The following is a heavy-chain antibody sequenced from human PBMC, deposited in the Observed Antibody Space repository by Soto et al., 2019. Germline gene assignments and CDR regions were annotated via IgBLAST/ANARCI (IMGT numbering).Heavy chain of an antibody. CDR1: GGTFSSYP. CDR2: IMPIFGIA. D-gene: IGHD4-17*01. V-gene: IGHV1-69*17. Sequence: QVQLVQSGAEVKKPGSSVKVSCKASGGTFSSYPISWVRQDPGQGLEWMGGIMPIFGIANYSQKFQGRVTITANKTTSTAYMELSSRRSEDTAVYYCASSVEYGDPPVLRYWGQGTLVTVSS. J-gene: IGHJ4*02. CDR3: ASSVEYGDPPVLRY.